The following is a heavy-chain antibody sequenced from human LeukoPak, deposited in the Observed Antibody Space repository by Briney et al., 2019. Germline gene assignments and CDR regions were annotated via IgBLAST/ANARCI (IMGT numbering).Heavy chain of an antibody. D-gene: IGHD3-10*01. CDR1: GGTFSSYA. CDR2: VIPIFGTA. J-gene: IGHJ6*03. V-gene: IGHV1-69*06. CDR3: ASSSGFGELFGTTLDYYYYYYMDV. Sequence: GASVKVSCKASGGTFSSYAISWVRQAPGQGLEWMGGVIPIFGTANYAQKFQGRVTITADKSTSTAYMELSSLRSEDTAVYYCASSSGFGELFGTTLDYYYYYYMDVWGKGTTVTVSS.